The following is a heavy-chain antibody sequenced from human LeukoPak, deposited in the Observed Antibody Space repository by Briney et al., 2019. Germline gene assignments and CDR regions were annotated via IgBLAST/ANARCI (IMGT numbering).Heavy chain of an antibody. CDR1: GFTFSSYA. CDR3: AKDRRISHFKGSVDYFDY. J-gene: IGHJ4*02. CDR2: ISGSGGST. D-gene: IGHD2/OR15-2a*01. Sequence: PGASLRLSCAASGFTFSSYAMSWVRQAPGKGLEWVSAISGSGGSTYYADSVKGRFTISRDNSKNTLYLQMNSLRAEDTAVYYCAKDRRISHFKGSVDYFDYWGQGTLVTVSS. V-gene: IGHV3-23*01.